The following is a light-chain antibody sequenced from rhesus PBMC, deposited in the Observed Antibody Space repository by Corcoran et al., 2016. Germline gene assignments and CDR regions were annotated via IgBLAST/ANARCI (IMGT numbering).Light chain of an antibody. CDR3: QQYNRATPT. V-gene: IGKV1-21*01. Sequence: DIQMTQSPSSLSPSVGDRVTITCRASQGISSWLVWYQQKPGKAPNILMYKAFTLQSGVPSRFSGSGSGTDFPLTISSLQTEEFRTYYCQQYNRATPTFGRGTKVEIK. CDR2: KAF. J-gene: IGKJ1*01. CDR1: QGISSW.